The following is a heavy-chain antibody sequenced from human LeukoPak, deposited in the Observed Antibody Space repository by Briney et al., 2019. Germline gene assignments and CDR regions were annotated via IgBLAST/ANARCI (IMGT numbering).Heavy chain of an antibody. D-gene: IGHD3-22*01. CDR2: IYYSGST. CDR1: GGSISSSSYY. J-gene: IGHJ4*02. Sequence: SETLSLTCTVSGGSISSSSYYWGWLRQPPGKGLEWIGSIYYSGSTYYNPSLKSRVTISVDTSKNQFSLKLSSVTAADTAVYYCARRYYYDSSCYYQGYYFDYWGQGTLVTVSS. V-gene: IGHV4-39*01. CDR3: ARRYYYDSSCYYQGYYFDY.